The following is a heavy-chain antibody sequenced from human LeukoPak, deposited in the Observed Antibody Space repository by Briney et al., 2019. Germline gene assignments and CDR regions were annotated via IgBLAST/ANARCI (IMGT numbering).Heavy chain of an antibody. Sequence: PSETLFLTCTVSGGSISSYYWSWIRQPPGKGLEWIGYIYYSGSTNYNPSLKSRVTISVDTSKNQFSLKLSSVTAADTAVYYCASRSPSSDSSGYPYYFDYWGQGTLVTVSS. CDR3: ASRSPSSDSSGYPYYFDY. CDR1: GGSISSYY. V-gene: IGHV4-59*08. CDR2: IYYSGST. D-gene: IGHD3-22*01. J-gene: IGHJ4*02.